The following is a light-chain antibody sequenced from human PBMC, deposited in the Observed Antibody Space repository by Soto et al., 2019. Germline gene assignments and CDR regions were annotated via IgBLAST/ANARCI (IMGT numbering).Light chain of an antibody. CDR2: EGS. CDR3: CSYAGSSTWV. J-gene: IGLJ3*02. Sequence: QSAVTQPASVSGSPGQSITISCTGTSSDVGGYDYVSWYQQHPGKAPKLMIYEGSKRPSGVSNRFSGSKSGNTASLTISGLQAEDEADYYCCSYAGSSTWVFGGGTKLTVL. CDR1: SSDVGGYDY. V-gene: IGLV2-23*01.